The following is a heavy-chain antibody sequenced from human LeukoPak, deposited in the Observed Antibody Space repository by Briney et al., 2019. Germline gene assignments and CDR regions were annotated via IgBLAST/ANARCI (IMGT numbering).Heavy chain of an antibody. CDR2: IYYSGST. J-gene: IGHJ4*02. D-gene: IGHD3-22*01. CDR3: ARGPDSSGYSGFDY. CDR1: GDSISSYY. Sequence: SETLSLTCTVSGDSISSYYWSWIRQPPGKGLEWIGYIYYSGSTNYNPSLKSRVTISVDTSKNQFSLKLSSVTAADTAVYYCARGPDSSGYSGFDYWGQGTLVTVSS. V-gene: IGHV4-59*08.